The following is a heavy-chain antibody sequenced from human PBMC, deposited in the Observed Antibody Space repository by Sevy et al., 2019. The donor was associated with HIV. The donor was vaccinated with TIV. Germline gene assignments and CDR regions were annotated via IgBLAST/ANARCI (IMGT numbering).Heavy chain of an antibody. CDR2: ISASGGTT. CDR3: ANQGHSSGWYYFDY. J-gene: IGHJ4*02. V-gene: IGHV3-23*01. Sequence: GGSLRLSCAASGFTFSSYAMSWVRQVPKKGLEWVSTISASGGTTYYADSVKGRFIISRDNSKNTLYLQMNTLRAEDTAVYYCANQGHSSGWYYFDYWGQGTLVTVSS. D-gene: IGHD6-19*01. CDR1: GFTFSSYA.